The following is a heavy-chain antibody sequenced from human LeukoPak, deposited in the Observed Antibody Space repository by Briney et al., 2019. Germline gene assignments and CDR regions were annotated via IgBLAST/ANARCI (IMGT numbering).Heavy chain of an antibody. V-gene: IGHV3-7*01. CDR3: ARETWKPYDY. J-gene: IGHJ4*02. Sequence: GGSLRLSCAVSEFTFSVYSMSWVRQAPGKGLEWVAGIKEDGSATYYADSVKGRFTISRDNAKSSLYLQMSSLRADDTAVYYCARETWKPYDYWGQGTLVTVSS. D-gene: IGHD1-1*01. CDR2: IKEDGSAT. CDR1: EFTFSVYS.